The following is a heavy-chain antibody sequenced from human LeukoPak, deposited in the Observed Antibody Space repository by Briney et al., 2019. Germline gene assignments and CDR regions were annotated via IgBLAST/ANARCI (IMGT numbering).Heavy chain of an antibody. Sequence: PSETLSLTCAVYGGSFSGYYWSWIRQPPGKGLEWIGEINHSGSTNYNPSLKSRVSISVDSSKNQFSLKVSSVTAADTAVYYCARGSGTAAGLYWGQGTLVTVSS. D-gene: IGHD6-13*01. CDR2: INHSGST. CDR1: GGSFSGYY. CDR3: ARGSGTAAGLY. J-gene: IGHJ4*02. V-gene: IGHV4-34*01.